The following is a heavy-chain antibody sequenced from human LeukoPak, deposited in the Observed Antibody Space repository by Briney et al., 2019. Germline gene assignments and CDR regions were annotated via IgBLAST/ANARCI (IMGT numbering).Heavy chain of an antibody. CDR1: GFTFSSYA. D-gene: IGHD6-19*01. J-gene: IGHJ1*01. Sequence: GGSLRLSCAASGFTFSSYAMNWVRQAPGKGLEWISSISGSGDNTYYADSVKGRYTISRHNSKNTLYLQMNSLRPEDTAVYYCARGGKIPLAGTRSPRYFQHWGQGTLVTVSS. CDR3: ARGGKIPLAGTRSPRYFQH. V-gene: IGHV3-23*01. CDR2: ISGSGDNT.